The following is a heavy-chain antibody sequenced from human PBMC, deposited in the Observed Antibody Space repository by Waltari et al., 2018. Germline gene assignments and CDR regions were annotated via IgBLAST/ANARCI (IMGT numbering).Heavy chain of an antibody. CDR2: SNNEGSIA. Sequence: EVQLVESGGGLVQPGGSLRLSCAASGFSFRTYGMFWVRQAPGKGLVWVSYSNNEGSIANYADSVKGRFTISRDNAQNTVYLQMNSLRAEDTAVYYCTRNYGGLGLWGQGALVTVSS. D-gene: IGHD3-16*01. J-gene: IGHJ4*02. V-gene: IGHV3-74*01. CDR1: GFSFRTYG. CDR3: TRNYGGLGL.